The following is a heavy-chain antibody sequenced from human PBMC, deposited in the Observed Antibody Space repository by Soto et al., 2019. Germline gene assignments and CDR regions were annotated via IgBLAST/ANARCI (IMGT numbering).Heavy chain of an antibody. Sequence: ASVKVSCKASGYTFTSYDINWVRQATGQGLEWMGWMNPNSGNTDYAQKFQGRVTMTRNTSISTAYMELSSLRSEDTAVYYCARVRYCSGGSCYLRAGNYFDYWGQGTLVTVSS. D-gene: IGHD2-15*01. CDR2: MNPNSGNT. V-gene: IGHV1-8*01. J-gene: IGHJ4*02. CDR1: GYTFTSYD. CDR3: ARVRYCSGGSCYLRAGNYFDY.